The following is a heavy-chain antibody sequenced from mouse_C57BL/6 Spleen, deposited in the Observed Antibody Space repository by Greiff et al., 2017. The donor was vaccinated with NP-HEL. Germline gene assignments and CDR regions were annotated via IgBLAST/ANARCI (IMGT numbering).Heavy chain of an antibody. CDR1: GFTFSDYG. Sequence: EVMLVESGGGLVKPGGSLKISCAASGFTFSDYGMHWVRQAPEKGLEWVAYISSGSSTIYYADTVKGRFTISRDNAKNTLFLQMTSLRSEDTSMYYCSRPLMDYWGQGTSVTVSS. CDR2: ISSGSSTI. V-gene: IGHV5-17*01. CDR3: SRPLMDY. J-gene: IGHJ4*01.